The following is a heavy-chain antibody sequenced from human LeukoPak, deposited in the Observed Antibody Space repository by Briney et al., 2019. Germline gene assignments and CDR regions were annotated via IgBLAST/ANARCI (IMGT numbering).Heavy chain of an antibody. J-gene: IGHJ4*02. V-gene: IGHV3-23*01. CDR2: ISGSGGTT. CDR3: AKTRNDILTGYYSGYFDY. D-gene: IGHD3-9*01. CDR1: GFTFSSYS. Sequence: GGSLRLSCAASGFTFSSYSMNWIRQAPGKGLEWVSAISGSGGTTYYADSVKGRFTISRDNSKNTLYLQMNSLRAEDTAVYYCAKTRNDILTGYYSGYFDYWGQGILVTVSS.